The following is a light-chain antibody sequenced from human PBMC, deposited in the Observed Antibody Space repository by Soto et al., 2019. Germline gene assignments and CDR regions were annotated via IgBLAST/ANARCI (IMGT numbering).Light chain of an antibody. CDR2: GAS. Sequence: EIVMTQSPATLSVSPGERATLSCRASQSVSSNLAWYPQKPGQAPRILIYGASTWATCIPARFSGSGSGTEFTLTISSLQSEDVAVDACQQYNHGPPTWTFGQGTKVEIK. CDR1: QSVSSN. V-gene: IGKV3-15*01. CDR3: QQYNHGPPTWT. J-gene: IGKJ1*01.